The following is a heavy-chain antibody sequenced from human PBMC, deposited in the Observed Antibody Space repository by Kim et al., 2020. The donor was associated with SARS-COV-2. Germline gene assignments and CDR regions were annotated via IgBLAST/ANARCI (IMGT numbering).Heavy chain of an antibody. Sequence: GGSLRLSCAASGFTFSDHYMSWIRQAPGKGLEWVSYISKDGRTTNYADSVKGRFTFSRDNAKNSLYLQMNSLRAEDTAVYYCPRGHYGMDVWGQGTTVTVSS. CDR3: PRGHYGMDV. V-gene: IGHV3-11*01. CDR1: GFTFSDHY. CDR2: ISKDGRTT. D-gene: IGHD3-10*01. J-gene: IGHJ6*02.